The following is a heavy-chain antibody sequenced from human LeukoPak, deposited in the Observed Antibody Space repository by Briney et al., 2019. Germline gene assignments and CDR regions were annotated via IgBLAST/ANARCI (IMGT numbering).Heavy chain of an antibody. CDR3: AREREYSSSSGAPYYYYYYMDV. CDR2: TSSSSSTI. J-gene: IGHJ6*03. CDR1: GFTFSSYS. V-gene: IGHV3-48*04. D-gene: IGHD6-6*01. Sequence: GGSLRLSCAASGFTFSSYSMNWVRQAPGKGLEWVSYTSSSSSTIYYADSVKGRFTISRDNAKNSLYLQMNSLRAEDTAVYYCAREREYSSSSGAPYYYYYYMDVWGKGTTVTVSS.